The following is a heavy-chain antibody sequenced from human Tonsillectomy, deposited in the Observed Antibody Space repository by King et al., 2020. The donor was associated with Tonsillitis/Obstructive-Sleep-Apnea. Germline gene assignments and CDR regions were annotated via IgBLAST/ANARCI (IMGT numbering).Heavy chain of an antibody. CDR2: INHSGST. J-gene: IGHJ4*02. CDR3: ARLVQYYDFWSGYPADY. Sequence: VQLQQWGAGLLKPSETLSLTCAVYGGSFSGYYWSWIRQPPGKGLEWIGEINHSGSTNYNPSLKSRVTISVDTSKNQFSLKLSSVTAADTAVYYCARLVQYYDFWSGYPADYWGQGTLVTVSS. CDR1: GGSFSGYY. V-gene: IGHV4-34*01. D-gene: IGHD3-3*01.